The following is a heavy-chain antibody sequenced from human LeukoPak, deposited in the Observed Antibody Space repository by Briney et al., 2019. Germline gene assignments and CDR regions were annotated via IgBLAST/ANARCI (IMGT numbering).Heavy chain of an antibody. Sequence: GGSLRLSCAASGFTFSSYWMSWVRQAPGKGLEWVANIKQDGSEKYYVDSVKGRFTISRDNAKNSLYLQMNSLRAEDTAVYYCARVRQPEDDAFDIWGQGTMVTVSS. V-gene: IGHV3-7*01. J-gene: IGHJ3*02. D-gene: IGHD5-18*01. CDR3: ARVRQPEDDAFDI. CDR2: IKQDGSEK. CDR1: GFTFSSYW.